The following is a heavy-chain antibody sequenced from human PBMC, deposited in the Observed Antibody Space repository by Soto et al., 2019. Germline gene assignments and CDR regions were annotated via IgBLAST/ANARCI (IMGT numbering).Heavy chain of an antibody. V-gene: IGHV1-18*01. Sequence: QVQLVQSGAEVKKPGASVKVSCKASGYTFTNYGINWVRQPPGQGLEWLGWVSGYNGERRYPQRVQARVIMTTDASTTTDYMALRSLSSDDTALYYCSRGTSIPASGDYWGQGTLVTVSS. CDR2: VSGYNGER. CDR3: SRGTSIPASGDY. D-gene: IGHD6-6*01. J-gene: IGHJ4*01. CDR1: GYTFTNYG.